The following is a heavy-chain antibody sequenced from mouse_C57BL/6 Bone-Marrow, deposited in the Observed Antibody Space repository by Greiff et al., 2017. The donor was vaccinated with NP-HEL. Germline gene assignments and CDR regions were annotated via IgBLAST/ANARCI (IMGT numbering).Heavy chain of an antibody. D-gene: IGHD4-1*01. V-gene: IGHV3-8*01. CDR3: AKYNWENYFDY. J-gene: IGHJ2*01. CDR2: ISYSGST. CDR1: GYSITSDY. Sequence: EVKLLESGPGLAKPSQTLSLTCSVTGYSITSDYWNWIRKFPGNKLEYMGYISYSGSTYYNPSLNSRISITRDTSKNQYYLQLNSVTTEDTSTNYCAKYNWENYFDYWGQGTTLTVSS.